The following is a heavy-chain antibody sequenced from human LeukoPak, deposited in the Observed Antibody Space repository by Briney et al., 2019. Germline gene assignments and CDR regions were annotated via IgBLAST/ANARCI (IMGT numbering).Heavy chain of an antibody. Sequence: SETLSLTCTVSGYSISSGYYWGWIRQPPGKELEWIGSIYHSGSTYYNPSLKSRVTISVDTSKNQFSLKLSSVTAADTAVYYCARGLLLWFGELSFYFDYWGQGTLVTVSS. D-gene: IGHD3-10*01. CDR2: IYHSGST. V-gene: IGHV4-38-2*02. J-gene: IGHJ4*02. CDR3: ARGLLLWFGELSFYFDY. CDR1: GYSISSGYY.